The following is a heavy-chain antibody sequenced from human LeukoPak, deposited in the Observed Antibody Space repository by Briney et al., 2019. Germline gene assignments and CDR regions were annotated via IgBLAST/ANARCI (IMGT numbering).Heavy chain of an antibody. CDR1: GGSISGYY. Sequence: PSETLSLTCTVSGGSISGYYWSWIRQPPGKGLEWIGYIYYSGSTNYKPSLKSRVTISVDTSKNQFSLKLSSVTAADAAVYYCARGGYYGSGNDFRFDPWGQGTLVTVSS. CDR3: ARGGYYGSGNDFRFDP. D-gene: IGHD3-10*01. J-gene: IGHJ5*02. V-gene: IGHV4-59*01. CDR2: IYYSGST.